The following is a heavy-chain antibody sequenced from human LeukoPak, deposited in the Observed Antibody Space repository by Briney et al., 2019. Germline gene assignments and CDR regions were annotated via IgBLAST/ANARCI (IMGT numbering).Heavy chain of an antibody. CDR3: ARYVVYGSGKYYFDY. V-gene: IGHV4-39*01. CDR1: GGSVSSTTYF. Sequence: SETLSLTCTVSGGSVSSTTYFWSWMRQPPGKGLEWIVSINYSGSTYYNPSLKSRVTISVDTSDNQFSLKLSSVTAADTAVYYCARYVVYGSGKYYFDYWGQGTLVTVSS. CDR2: INYSGST. J-gene: IGHJ4*02. D-gene: IGHD3-10*01.